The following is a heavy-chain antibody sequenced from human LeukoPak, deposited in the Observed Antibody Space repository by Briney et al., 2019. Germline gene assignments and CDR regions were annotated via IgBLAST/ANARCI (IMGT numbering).Heavy chain of an antibody. CDR3: ATDQRYAFDY. J-gene: IGHJ4*02. CDR1: GFSFTDYP. V-gene: IGHV3-48*02. CDR2: IRTTAEGAKYA. Sequence: GGSLRLSCAASGFSFTDYPMNWVRQAPGKGLEWISNIRTTAEGAKYAYYADSVKGRVTISRDDGKNTLYLHMNSLRDDDTAVYYCATDQRYAFDYWGQGTLVTVSS. D-gene: IGHD3-9*01.